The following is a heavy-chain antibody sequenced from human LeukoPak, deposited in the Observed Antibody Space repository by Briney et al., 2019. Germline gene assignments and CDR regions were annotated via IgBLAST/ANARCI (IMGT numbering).Heavy chain of an antibody. Sequence: SETLSLTCAVYGGSFSGYYWSWIRQPPGKGLEWIGEINHSGSTNYNPPLKSRVTISVDTSKNQFSLKLSSVTAADTAVYYCATRLVFCSGGSCYLAWFDPWGQGTLVTVSS. D-gene: IGHD2-15*01. J-gene: IGHJ5*02. V-gene: IGHV4-34*01. CDR2: INHSGST. CDR1: GGSFSGYY. CDR3: ATRLVFCSGGSCYLAWFDP.